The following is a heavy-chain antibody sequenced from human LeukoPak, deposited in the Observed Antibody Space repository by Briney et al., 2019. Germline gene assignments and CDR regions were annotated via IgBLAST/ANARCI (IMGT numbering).Heavy chain of an antibody. J-gene: IGHJ4*02. CDR3: ARDPDYYDSSGYGYFDY. Sequence: GGSLRLSCAASGFIFSDYGMHWVHQAPGKGLEWVSAISGSGGSTYYADSVKGRFTISRDNAKNSLYLQMNSLRAEDTAVYYCARDPDYYDSSGYGYFDYWGQGTLVTVSS. CDR2: ISGSGGST. CDR1: GFIFSDYG. V-gene: IGHV3-21*01. D-gene: IGHD3-22*01.